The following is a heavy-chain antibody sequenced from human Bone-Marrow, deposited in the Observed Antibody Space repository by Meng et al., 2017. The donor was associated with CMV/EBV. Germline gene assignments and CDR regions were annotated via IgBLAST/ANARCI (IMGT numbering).Heavy chain of an antibody. Sequence: GESLKISCAASGFTFSSYGMHWVRQAPGKGLEWVAFIRYDGSNKYYADSVKGRFTISGDNSKNTLYLQMNSLRAEDTAVYYCAKVFYYGSGSYYLGYGMDVWGQGTTVTVYS. CDR1: GFTFSSYG. V-gene: IGHV3-30*02. CDR3: AKVFYYGSGSYYLGYGMDV. J-gene: IGHJ6*02. D-gene: IGHD3-10*01. CDR2: IRYDGSNK.